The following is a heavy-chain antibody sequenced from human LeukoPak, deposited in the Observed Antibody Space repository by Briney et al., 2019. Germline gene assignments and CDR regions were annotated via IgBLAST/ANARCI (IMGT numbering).Heavy chain of an antibody. Sequence: PGGSLRLSCAASGFTFSTYSMNWVRQAPGKGLEWVSSISSSSSYIYYADSVKGRFTVSRDNAKNSLYLQMNSLRAEDTAVYYCAMEGYSGNYPAYWGQGTLVTVSS. V-gene: IGHV3-21*01. CDR2: ISSSSSYI. CDR1: GFTFSTYS. CDR3: AMEGYSGNYPAY. D-gene: IGHD1-26*01. J-gene: IGHJ4*02.